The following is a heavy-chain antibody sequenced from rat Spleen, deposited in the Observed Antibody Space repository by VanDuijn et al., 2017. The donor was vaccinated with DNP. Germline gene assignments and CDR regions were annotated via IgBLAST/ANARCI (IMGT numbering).Heavy chain of an antibody. V-gene: IGHV3-1*01. D-gene: IGHD1-7*01. CDR3: ARWTRYFDY. J-gene: IGHJ2*01. CDR1: GYSITSNY. Sequence: EVQLQESGPGLVKPSQSLSLTCSVTGYSITSNYWAWIRKFPGNKMEWIGYINYRGSTGYNPSLKSRISITRDTSKNHFFLHLNSVTIEDTATYYCARWTRYFDYWGQGVMVTVSS. CDR2: INYRGST.